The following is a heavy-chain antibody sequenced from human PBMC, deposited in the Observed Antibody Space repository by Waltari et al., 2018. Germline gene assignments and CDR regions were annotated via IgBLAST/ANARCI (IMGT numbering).Heavy chain of an antibody. CDR3: ARDQAGTTYFDY. CDR2: ISSSSSYI. V-gene: IGHV3-21*01. Sequence: EVQLVESGGGLVKPGGSLRLSCAASGFTFSSYSMNWVRQAPGKGLEWVSSISSSSSYIYYADSVKGRFTISRDNAKNSLYLQMNSLRAEDTAVYYCARDQAGTTYFDYWGQGTLVTVSS. CDR1: GFTFSSYS. D-gene: IGHD1-7*01. J-gene: IGHJ4*02.